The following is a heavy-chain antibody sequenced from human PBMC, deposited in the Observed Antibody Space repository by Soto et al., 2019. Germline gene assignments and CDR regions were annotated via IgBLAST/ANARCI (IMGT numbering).Heavy chain of an antibody. CDR1: GGSFSGYY. CDR2: INHSGST. D-gene: IGHD6-13*01. CDR3: ARGLVAAAGTYYFDY. J-gene: IGHJ4*02. V-gene: IGHV4-34*01. Sequence: QVQLQQWGAGLLKPSETLSLTCAVYGGSFSGYYWSWIRQPPGKGLEWIGEINHSGSTNSNPSLKSRVTISVDTSKNQFSLKLSSVTAADTAVYYCARGLVAAAGTYYFDYWGQGTLVTVSS.